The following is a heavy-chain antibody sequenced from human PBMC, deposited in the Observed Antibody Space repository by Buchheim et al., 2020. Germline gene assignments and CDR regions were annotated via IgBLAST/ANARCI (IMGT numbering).Heavy chain of an antibody. V-gene: IGHV3-66*02. CDR2: IYSGGNT. CDR3: ARSHYYDSSGYRAFDY. D-gene: IGHD3-22*01. J-gene: IGHJ4*02. Sequence: EVLLVESGGGLVQPGGSLRLSCAASGFIVSRNYMNWVRQAPGKGLEWVSVIYSGGNTYSADSVKGRFTISSDNSKNTVYLQMNTLRAEDTAVYYCARSHYYDSSGYRAFDYWGQGTL. CDR1: GFIVSRNY.